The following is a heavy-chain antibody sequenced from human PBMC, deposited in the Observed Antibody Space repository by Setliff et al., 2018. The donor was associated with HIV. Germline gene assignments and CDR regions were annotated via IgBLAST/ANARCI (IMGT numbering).Heavy chain of an antibody. CDR1: GFTFSSYC. Sequence: PGESLKISCAASGFTFSSYCMHWVRQAPGKGLEWVAFIRYDGSNKYYADSVKGRFTISRDNSKNTLYLQMNSLRAEDTAVYYCAKQGSGYDYYYMDVWGKGTTVTVSS. CDR3: AKQGSGYDYYYMDV. J-gene: IGHJ6*03. D-gene: IGHD3-22*01. V-gene: IGHV3-30*02. CDR2: IRYDGSNK.